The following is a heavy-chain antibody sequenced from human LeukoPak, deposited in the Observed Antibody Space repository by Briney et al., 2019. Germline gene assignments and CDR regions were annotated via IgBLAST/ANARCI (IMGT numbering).Heavy chain of an antibody. J-gene: IGHJ4*02. Sequence: GASVKVSCKASGYTFTNYDINWVRQATGQGPEWMGWMNPNSGNTGYAQKFQDRVTMTRNTSISTAYMELSSLRSEDTAVYYCARGGWDSSGYAALHHFDSWGQGTLVTVSS. CDR2: MNPNSGNT. V-gene: IGHV1-8*01. CDR1: GYTFTNYD. D-gene: IGHD3-22*01. CDR3: ARGGWDSSGYAALHHFDS.